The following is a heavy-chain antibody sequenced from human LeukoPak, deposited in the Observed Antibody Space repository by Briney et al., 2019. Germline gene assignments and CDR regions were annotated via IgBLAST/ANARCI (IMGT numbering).Heavy chain of an antibody. CDR1: GGSISSGGYY. J-gene: IGHJ4*02. CDR3: ARDRESMTVRY. V-gene: IGHV4-31*03. D-gene: IGHD3-22*01. CDR2: IYFSGST. Sequence: SETLSLTRTVSGGSISSGGYYWSWIRQHPGKGLEWIGYIYFSGSTYYNPSLKSRVTISLDTSKNQFSLKLSSVTAADTALYYCARDRESMTVRYWGQGTLVTVSS.